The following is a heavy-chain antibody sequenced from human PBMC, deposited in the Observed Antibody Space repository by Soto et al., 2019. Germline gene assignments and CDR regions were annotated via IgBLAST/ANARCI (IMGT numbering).Heavy chain of an antibody. J-gene: IGHJ5*01. D-gene: IGHD6-13*01. V-gene: IGHV4-39*01. Sequence: SETLSLTCSVSGGSISSTNFYWGWVRQPPGKGLEWIGSIYYSGSTYYNPSLKSRVTISMDTSKSQFSLRLSSVTAADTAVYYCARHRGPYSSSWFDYWGQGALVTVSS. CDR3: ARHRGPYSSSWFDY. CDR2: IYYSGST. CDR1: GGSISSTNFY.